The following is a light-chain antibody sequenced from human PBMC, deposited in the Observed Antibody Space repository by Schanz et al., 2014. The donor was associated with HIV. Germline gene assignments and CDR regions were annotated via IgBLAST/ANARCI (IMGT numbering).Light chain of an antibody. CDR1: QSVGNY. J-gene: IGKJ3*01. CDR3: QRHTNWPPVT. V-gene: IGKV3-11*01. Sequence: EVVMTQSPATLSVSPGERATLSCRASQSVGNYLAWSQQRPRQAPRPLIYDASRRAAGIPARFSGSGSGTDFTLTISSLEPEDFAVYYCQRHTNWPPVTFGPGTKVDVK. CDR2: DAS.